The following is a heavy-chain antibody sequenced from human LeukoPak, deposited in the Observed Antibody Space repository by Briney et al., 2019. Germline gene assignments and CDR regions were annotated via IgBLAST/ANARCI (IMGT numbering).Heavy chain of an antibody. D-gene: IGHD3-10*01. CDR3: ARGGITLVRGVITPYYFDY. Sequence: GASVKVSCKVSGYTLTELSMHWVRQAPGKGLEWMGGFDPEDGETIYAQKFQGRVTMTEDTSTDTAYMELSSLRSEDTAVYYCARGGITLVRGVITPYYFDYWGQGTLVTVSS. CDR1: GYTLTELS. CDR2: FDPEDGET. V-gene: IGHV1-24*01. J-gene: IGHJ4*02.